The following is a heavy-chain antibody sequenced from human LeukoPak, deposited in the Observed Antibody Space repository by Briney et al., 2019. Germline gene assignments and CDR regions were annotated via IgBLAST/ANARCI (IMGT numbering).Heavy chain of an antibody. D-gene: IGHD1-26*01. J-gene: IGHJ4*02. V-gene: IGHV4-38-2*01. Sequence: EASETLSLTCAVSGYSISSGYYWGWLRQPPGKVLECIGSIYYSGSTYYNPSLKRRVTISVDTSKNQFSLKLSSVTAADTALYYCARRAGSYDKGPHFDFWGQGTLVTVSS. CDR1: GYSISSGYY. CDR3: ARRAGSYDKGPHFDF. CDR2: IYYSGST.